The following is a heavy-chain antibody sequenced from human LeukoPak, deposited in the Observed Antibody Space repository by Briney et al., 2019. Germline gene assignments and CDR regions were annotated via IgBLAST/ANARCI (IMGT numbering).Heavy chain of an antibody. CDR1: GVTFSTYW. Sequence: GGSLRLSCAASGVTFSTYWMSWVRQAPGKGLEWVANIKPDGSEDYYVDSVKGRFTISRDNAKNSLFLQMNSLTAEDTALYYCARGGGGSFRFRVYYYYSMDVWGKGTTVTVSS. CDR3: ARGGGGSFRFRVYYYYSMDV. V-gene: IGHV3-7*04. J-gene: IGHJ6*03. D-gene: IGHD1-26*01. CDR2: IKPDGSED.